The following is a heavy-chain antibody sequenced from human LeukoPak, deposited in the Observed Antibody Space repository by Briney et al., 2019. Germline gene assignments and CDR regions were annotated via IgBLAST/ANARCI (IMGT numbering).Heavy chain of an antibody. V-gene: IGHV1-2*02. CDR3: ARPIYDSSGYYHDY. D-gene: IGHD3-22*01. J-gene: IGHJ4*02. CDR2: INPNSGGT. Sequence: GASVKVSCKASGYTFTGYFMHWVRQAPGQGLEWMGWINPNSGGTNYAQKFQGRVTMTRDTSISTAYMELSRLRSDDTAVYYCARPIYDSSGYYHDYWGQGTLVTVSS. CDR1: GYTFTGYF.